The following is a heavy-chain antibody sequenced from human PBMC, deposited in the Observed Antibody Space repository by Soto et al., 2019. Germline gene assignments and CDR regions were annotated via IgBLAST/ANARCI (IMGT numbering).Heavy chain of an antibody. J-gene: IGHJ5*02. Sequence: LSLTCAVYGGSFSGYYWSWIRQPPGKGLEWIGEINHSGSTNYNPSLKSRVTISVDTSKNQFSLKLSSVTAADTAVYYCARDFWSGYYPGRRQRTQLPIPTNWFDPWGQGTLVTSPQ. V-gene: IGHV4-34*01. CDR2: INHSGST. D-gene: IGHD3-3*01. CDR3: ARDFWSGYYPGRRQRTQLPIPTNWFDP. CDR1: GGSFSGYY.